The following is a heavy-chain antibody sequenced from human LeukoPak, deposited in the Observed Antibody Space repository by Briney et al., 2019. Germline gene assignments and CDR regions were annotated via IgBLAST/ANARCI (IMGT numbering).Heavy chain of an antibody. V-gene: IGHV1-18*01. CDR3: ARRVGSGRHDY. CDR1: GYIFTSYG. CDR2: ISAYNCNT. Sequence: ASVKVSCKASGYIFTSYGISWVRQTPGQGLEWMGWISAYNCNTNYAQKFQGRVTMTTDTSTSTAYMELRSLRSDDTAAYYCARRVGSGRHDYWGQGTLVTVSS. J-gene: IGHJ4*02. D-gene: IGHD5-12*01.